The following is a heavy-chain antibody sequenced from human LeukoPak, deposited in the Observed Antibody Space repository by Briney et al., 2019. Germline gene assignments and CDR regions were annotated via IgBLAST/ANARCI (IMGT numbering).Heavy chain of an antibody. D-gene: IGHD5-12*01. Sequence: GGSLRLSCAASGFTFSSFEMNWVRQAPGKGLEWVSYISSSASTIYYADSVKGRFTISRDNAKNSLYLQMNSLRAEDTAVYYCAREMGGYPFDYWGQGTLVTVSS. CDR2: ISSSASTI. V-gene: IGHV3-48*03. CDR1: GFTFSSFE. CDR3: AREMGGYPFDY. J-gene: IGHJ4*02.